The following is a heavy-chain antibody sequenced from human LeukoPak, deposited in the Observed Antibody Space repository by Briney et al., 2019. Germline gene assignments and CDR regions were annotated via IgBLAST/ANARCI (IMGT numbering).Heavy chain of an antibody. CDR2: ISGSGGST. Sequence: GGSLRLSCAASGFTLSSYAMSWVRQAPGKGLEWVSAISGSGGSTYYADSVKGRFTSSRDNSKNTLYLQMNSLRAEDTAVYYCAKDYGSGSYPFDYWGQGTLVTVSS. J-gene: IGHJ4*02. CDR3: AKDYGSGSYPFDY. CDR1: GFTLSSYA. D-gene: IGHD3-10*01. V-gene: IGHV3-23*01.